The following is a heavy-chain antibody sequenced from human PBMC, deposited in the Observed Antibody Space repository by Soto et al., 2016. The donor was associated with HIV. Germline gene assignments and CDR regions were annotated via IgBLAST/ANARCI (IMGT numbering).Heavy chain of an antibody. CDR2: FKSKYDGGTT. Sequence: EAQLVESGGGLVVPGGSLRLSCAASGFPFNNAWMSWVRQVPGKGLEWICRFKSKYDGGTTDYAAPVKGRFIMSRDDSTNTVYLQMNSLKSEDTGVYYCTRDRGPPLQRLVQRGRFFDLWGRGTLVTVSA. V-gene: IGHV3-15*01. CDR1: GFPFNNAW. D-gene: IGHD6-13*01. J-gene: IGHJ2*01. CDR3: TRDRGPPLQRLVQRGRFFDL.